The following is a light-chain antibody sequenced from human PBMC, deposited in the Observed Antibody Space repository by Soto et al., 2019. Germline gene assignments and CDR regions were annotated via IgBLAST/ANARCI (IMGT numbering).Light chain of an antibody. CDR1: SGSVSTTYY. CDR3: MLYMGGGLVV. V-gene: IGLV8-61*01. Sequence: QAVVTQEPSFSVSPGGTVTLTCGLTSGSVSTTYYPSWYQQTPGQAPRTLIYSTNIRSSGVPDRFSGSILGNKAALTITGAQADDESDYHCMLYMGGGLVVFGGGTNVTVL. CDR2: STN. J-gene: IGLJ2*01.